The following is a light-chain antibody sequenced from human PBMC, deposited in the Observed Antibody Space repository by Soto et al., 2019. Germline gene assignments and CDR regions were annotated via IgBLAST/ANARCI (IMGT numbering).Light chain of an antibody. Sequence: QSVLTQPASVSGSLGQSITISCTGTTSDVGGYNYVSWYQQHPGKAPILMIYEVTNRPSGVSNRFSGSKSGNTASLTISGLQVEGGAEYFCGSYTGSITYVFGTGTKVTVL. CDR2: EVT. CDR1: TSDVGGYNY. CDR3: GSYTGSITYV. V-gene: IGLV2-14*01. J-gene: IGLJ1*01.